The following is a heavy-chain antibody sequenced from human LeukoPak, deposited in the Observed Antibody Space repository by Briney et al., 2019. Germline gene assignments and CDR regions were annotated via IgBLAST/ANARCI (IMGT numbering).Heavy chain of an antibody. CDR3: AKDGGLWVSAHWGDS. V-gene: IGHV3-23*01. CDR1: GFTFSSYT. D-gene: IGHD7-27*01. CDR2: ITTGGPNT. Sequence: GGSLRLSCTASGFTFSSYTMSWVRQAPGKGLRWVSTITTGGPNTYYADSVKGRFTVSGDDSKNTLYLQMNSLRAEDTAVYYCAKDGGLWVSAHWGDSWGRGTLVTVSS. J-gene: IGHJ4*02.